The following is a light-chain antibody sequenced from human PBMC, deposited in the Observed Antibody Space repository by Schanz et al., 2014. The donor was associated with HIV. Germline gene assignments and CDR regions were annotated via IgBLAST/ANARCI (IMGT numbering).Light chain of an antibody. V-gene: IGLV1-44*01. J-gene: IGLJ3*02. CDR1: NYNIGSNF. Sequence: QSVLTQPPSVSAAPGQRVTISCSGSNYNIGSNFVYWYQQLPGTAPKLLIYKNNRRPSGVPERFSGSKSGTSASLAISGLQADDEADYFCQSFDSSLNGVVFGGGTKLTVL. CDR2: KNN. CDR3: QSFDSSLNGVV.